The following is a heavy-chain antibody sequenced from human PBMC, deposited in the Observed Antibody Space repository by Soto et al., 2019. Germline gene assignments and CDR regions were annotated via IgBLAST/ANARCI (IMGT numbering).Heavy chain of an antibody. CDR2: ISESGDNT. CDR1: GFTFSSSA. Sequence: EAQLLESGGGLVQPGGSLRLSCAASGFTFSSSAMSWVRQAPGKGPEWVSAISESGDNTFSADSVKGRFTISRDNTKNTLYLQMNSLRAEDTALYFCAKGGYKYGLDPWGQGTLVTVSS. D-gene: IGHD5-18*01. V-gene: IGHV3-23*01. CDR3: AKGGYKYGLDP. J-gene: IGHJ5*02.